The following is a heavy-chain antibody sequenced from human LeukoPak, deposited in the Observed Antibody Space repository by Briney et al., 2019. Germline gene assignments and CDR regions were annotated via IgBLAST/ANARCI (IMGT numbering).Heavy chain of an antibody. CDR2: ISYDGSNK. V-gene: IGHV3-30*18. D-gene: IGHD2-15*01. CDR1: GFTFNNYW. J-gene: IGHJ4*02. CDR3: AKAGAVVVVAAKYFDY. Sequence: PGGSLRLSCAASGFTFNNYWMSWVRQAPGKGLEWVAVISYDGSNKYYADSVKGRFTISRDNSKNTLYLQMNSLRAEGTAVYYCAKAGAVVVVAAKYFDYWGQGTLVTVSS.